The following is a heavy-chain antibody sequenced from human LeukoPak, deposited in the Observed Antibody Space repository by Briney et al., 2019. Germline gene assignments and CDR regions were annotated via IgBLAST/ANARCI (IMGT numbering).Heavy chain of an antibody. CDR2: FDPEDGET. CDR1: GYTLTELS. J-gene: IGHJ4*02. CDR3: ATFTIFGVPRGGFDY. V-gene: IGHV1-24*01. D-gene: IGHD3-3*01. Sequence: RASVKVSCKVSGYTLTELSMHWVRQAPGKGLEWMGGFDPEDGETIYAQKFQGRVTMTEDTSTDTAYMELSSLRSEDTAVYYCATFTIFGVPRGGFDYWGQGTLVTVSS.